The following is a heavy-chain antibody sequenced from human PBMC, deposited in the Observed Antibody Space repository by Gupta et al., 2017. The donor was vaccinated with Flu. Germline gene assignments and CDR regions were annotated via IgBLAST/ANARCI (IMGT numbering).Heavy chain of an antibody. CDR1: SIDNYF. D-gene: IGHD3-22*01. J-gene: IGHJ3*02. V-gene: IGHV4-39*01. CDR3: ARYENYRERGYDT. Sequence: SIDNYFWSWIRQPPGKGLEWIGSINYRGTTYYNPSLKSRVTVSVDTSKNQFSLKLTSVIAADTAIFYCARYENYRERGYDTWGQGTMVTVSS. CDR2: INYRGTT.